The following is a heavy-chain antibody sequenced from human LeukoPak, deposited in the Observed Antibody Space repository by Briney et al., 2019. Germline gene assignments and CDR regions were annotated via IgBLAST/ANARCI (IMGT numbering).Heavy chain of an antibody. CDR2: TYYRSKWYS. Sequence: SQTLSLTCAISGDSVSRNTAGWNWIRQSPSRGLEWLGRTYYRSKWYSDFAPSVRNRITINPDTSKNQFSLKLTSVTAADTAVYYCARGYCSGGSCYSYYYYNYMDVWGKGTTVTVS. CDR1: GDSVSRNTAG. V-gene: IGHV6-1*01. J-gene: IGHJ6*03. D-gene: IGHD2-15*01. CDR3: ARGYCSGGSCYSYYYYNYMDV.